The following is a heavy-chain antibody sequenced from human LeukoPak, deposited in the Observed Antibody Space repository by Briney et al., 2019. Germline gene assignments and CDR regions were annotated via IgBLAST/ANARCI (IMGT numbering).Heavy chain of an antibody. J-gene: IGHJ4*02. CDR1: GFTSSSYA. Sequence: SGGSLRLSCAASGFTSSSYAMGWVRQAPGKGPEWVSSISGSGGHTYFADSVKGRFAISRDNSKNTLDLQMNSLKVEDTAVYYCAKFRYHSNDNNYLDFNYWGQGTLVTVSS. V-gene: IGHV3-23*01. CDR2: ISGSGGHT. CDR3: AKFRYHSNDNNYLDFNY. D-gene: IGHD3-22*01.